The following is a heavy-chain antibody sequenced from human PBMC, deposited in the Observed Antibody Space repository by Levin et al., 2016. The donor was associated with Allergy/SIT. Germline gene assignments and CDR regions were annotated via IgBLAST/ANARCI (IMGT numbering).Heavy chain of an antibody. Sequence: GESLKISCAASGFTFSSYGMHWVRQAPGKGLEWVAVISYDGSNKYYADSVKGRFTISRDNSKNTLYLQMNSLRAEDTAVYYCAKGLFMITPLGPALGPFDPWGQGTLVTVSS. CDR3: AKGLFMITPLGPALGPFDP. CDR1: GFTFSSYG. CDR2: ISYDGSNK. V-gene: IGHV3-30*18. J-gene: IGHJ5*02. D-gene: IGHD3-16*01.